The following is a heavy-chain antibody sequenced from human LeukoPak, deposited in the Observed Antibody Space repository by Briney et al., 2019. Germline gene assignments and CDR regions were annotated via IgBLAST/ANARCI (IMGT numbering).Heavy chain of an antibody. V-gene: IGHV4-4*07. J-gene: IGHJ5*02. CDR2: IYTSGST. CDR1: GGSISSYY. Sequence: SETLSLTCTVSGGSISSYYWSWIRQPAGKGLEWIGRIYTSGSTNYNPSLKSRVTMSVDTSKNQFSLKLSSVTAADTAVYYCARAGVLRYFDWLQRADNWFDPWGQGTLVTVSS. CDR3: ARAGVLRYFDWLQRADNWFDP. D-gene: IGHD3-9*01.